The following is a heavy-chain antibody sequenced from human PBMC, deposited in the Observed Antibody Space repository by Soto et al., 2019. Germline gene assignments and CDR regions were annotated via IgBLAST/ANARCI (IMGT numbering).Heavy chain of an antibody. D-gene: IGHD3-3*01. CDR1: GFTFKNYW. J-gene: IGHJ6*02. CDR3: ARFDFWSGMDV. CDR2: INSDGSST. Sequence: QLVESGGGLVQRGGALRLSCAASGFTFKNYWMNWVRQAPGKGLVWVSRINSDGSSTNYADSVRGRFTISRDNARNTLYLQLTSLRTEDTAVYYCARFDFWSGMDVWGRGTTVTVSS. V-gene: IGHV3-74*01.